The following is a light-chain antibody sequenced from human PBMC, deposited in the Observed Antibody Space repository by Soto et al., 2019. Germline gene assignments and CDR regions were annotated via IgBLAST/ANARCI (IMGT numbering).Light chain of an antibody. CDR3: QQRSNWPPLT. Sequence: DSILKQSPATLSLSERERATLSCRASQSVSSYLAWYQQKPGQAPRLLIYDASNRATGIPARFSGSGSGTDFTLTISSLEPEDFAVYYCQQRSNWPPLTFGGGTKV. J-gene: IGKJ4*01. V-gene: IGKV3-11*01. CDR1: QSVSSY. CDR2: DAS.